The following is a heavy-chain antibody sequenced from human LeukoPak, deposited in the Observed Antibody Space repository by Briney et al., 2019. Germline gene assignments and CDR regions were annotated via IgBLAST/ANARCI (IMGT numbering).Heavy chain of an antibody. D-gene: IGHD4-17*01. CDR2: IYYSGST. V-gene: IGHV4-59*01. CDR1: GGSISSYY. CDR3: ARDHGDYERWFDP. J-gene: IGHJ5*02. Sequence: PSETLSLTCTVSGGSISSYYWSWIRQPPGKGLEWIGYIYYSGSTNYNPSLKSRVTISVDTSKNQFSLKLSSVTAADTAVYYCARDHGDYERWFDPWGQGTLVTVSS.